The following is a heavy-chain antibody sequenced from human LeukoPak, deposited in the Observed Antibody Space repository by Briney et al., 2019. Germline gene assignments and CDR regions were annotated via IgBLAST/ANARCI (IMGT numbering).Heavy chain of an antibody. CDR3: ARDRNYCDSSGYRNWFDP. D-gene: IGHD3-22*01. CDR2: IKQDGSEK. J-gene: IGHJ5*02. CDR1: GFTFSSYW. V-gene: IGHV3-7*01. Sequence: GGSLRLSCAASGFTFSSYWMSWVRQAPGKGLEWVANIKQDGSEKYYVDSVKGRFTISRDNAKNSLYLQMNSLRAEDTAVYYCARDRNYCDSSGYRNWFDPWGQGTLVTVSS.